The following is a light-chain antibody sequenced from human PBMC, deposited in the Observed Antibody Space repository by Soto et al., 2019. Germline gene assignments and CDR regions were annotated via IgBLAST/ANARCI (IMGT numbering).Light chain of an antibody. CDR1: SSNIGAGYD. Sequence: QSVLTQPPSVSGDPGQRVTISCTGSSSNIGAGYDVHWYQQLPGTAPKLLIYGNSNRPSGVPDRFSGSKSGTSASLAITGLQAEDEADYYCQSYDSSLKEVFGTGTKLTVL. V-gene: IGLV1-40*01. CDR2: GNS. J-gene: IGLJ1*01. CDR3: QSYDSSLKEV.